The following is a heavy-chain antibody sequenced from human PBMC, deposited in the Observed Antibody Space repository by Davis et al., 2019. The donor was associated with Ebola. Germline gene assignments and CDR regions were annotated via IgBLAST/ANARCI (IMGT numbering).Heavy chain of an antibody. CDR1: GYTFTSYG. CDR2: ISAYNGNT. J-gene: IGHJ6*02. V-gene: IGHV1-18*01. Sequence: AASVKVSCKASGYTFTSYGISWVRQAPGQGLEWMGWISAYNGNTNYAQKLQGRVTMTTDTSTSTAYMELRSLRSDDTAVYYCARDSDIAARLFIYYYYGMDVWGQGTTVTVSS. D-gene: IGHD6-6*01. CDR3: ARDSDIAARLFIYYYYGMDV.